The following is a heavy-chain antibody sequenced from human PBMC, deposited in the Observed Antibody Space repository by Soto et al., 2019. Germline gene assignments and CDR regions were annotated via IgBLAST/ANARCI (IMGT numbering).Heavy chain of an antibody. CDR2: IIPILGIA. CDR3: ARDGRWFGEDNWFDP. J-gene: IGHJ5*02. Sequence: QVQLVQSGAEVKKPGSSVKVSCKASGGTFSSYTISWVRQAPGQGLEWMGRIIPILGIANYAQKFQGRVTITADKSTSTAYMELSSLRYEDTAVYYCARDGRWFGEDNWFDPWGQGTLVTVSS. D-gene: IGHD3-10*01. V-gene: IGHV1-69*08. CDR1: GGTFSSYT.